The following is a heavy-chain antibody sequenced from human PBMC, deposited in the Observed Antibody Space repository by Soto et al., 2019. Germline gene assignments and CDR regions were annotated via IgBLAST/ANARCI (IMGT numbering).Heavy chain of an antibody. CDR3: ARDPGYGYDSSGYDY. V-gene: IGHV4-30-4*01. J-gene: IGHJ4*02. CDR2: IYYSGST. CDR1: GGSISSGDYY. D-gene: IGHD3-22*01. Sequence: NPSETLSLTCTVSGGSISSGDYYWSWIRQPPGKGLEWIGYIYYSGSTYYNPSLKSRVTISVDTSKNQFSLKLSSVTAADTAVYYCARDPGYGYDSSGYDYWGQGTLVTVS.